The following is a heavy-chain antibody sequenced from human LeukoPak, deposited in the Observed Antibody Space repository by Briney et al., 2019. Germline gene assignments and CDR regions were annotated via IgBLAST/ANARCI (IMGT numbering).Heavy chain of an antibody. CDR1: GFTFDDYA. CDR2: ISWNSGSI. J-gene: IGHJ4*02. Sequence: GRSLRLSCAASGFTFDDYAMHWVRQAPGKGLEWVSGISWNSGSIGYADSVKGRFTISRDNAKNSLYLQMNSLRAEDMALYYCAKGGCSSTSCYISLWGQGTLVTVSS. D-gene: IGHD2-2*02. V-gene: IGHV3-9*03. CDR3: AKGGCSSTSCYISL.